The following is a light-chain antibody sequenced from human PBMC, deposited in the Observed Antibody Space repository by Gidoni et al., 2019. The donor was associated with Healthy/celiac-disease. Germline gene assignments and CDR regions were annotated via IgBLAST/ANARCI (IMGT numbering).Light chain of an antibody. V-gene: IGKV1-27*01. CDR3: QKYNSAPRRT. Sequence: IQMTQYPSSLSASVGDRVTITCRASQGISNYLAWYQQNPGKVPKLLIYAASTLQSGVPSRFSGSGSGTDFTLTISSLQPEDVATYYCQKYNSAPRRTFGQGTKLEIK. J-gene: IGKJ2*01. CDR1: QGISNY. CDR2: AAS.